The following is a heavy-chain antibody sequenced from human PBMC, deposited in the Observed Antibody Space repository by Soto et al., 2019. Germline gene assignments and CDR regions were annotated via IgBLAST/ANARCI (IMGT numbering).Heavy chain of an antibody. CDR3: ARGFMVVVVPAATIWFDP. CDR1: GGSFSGYD. Sequence: SETLSLTCAVYGGSFSGYDWSWIRKPPGKGLEWIGEINHSGSTNYNPSLKSRVTISVDTSKSQFSLKLSSVTAADTAVYYCARGFMVVVVPAATIWFDPWGQGTLVTVSS. V-gene: IGHV4-34*01. CDR2: INHSGST. D-gene: IGHD2-2*01. J-gene: IGHJ5*02.